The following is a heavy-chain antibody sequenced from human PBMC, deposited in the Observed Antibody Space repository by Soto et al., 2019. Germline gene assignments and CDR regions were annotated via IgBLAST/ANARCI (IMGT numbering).Heavy chain of an antibody. J-gene: IGHJ4*02. CDR1: GGSISSGGYS. Sequence: SETLSLTCAVSGGSISSGGYSWSWLRQPPGKGLESIGYIYHSGSTYYNPSLKSRVTISVDRSKNQFSLKLSSVTAADTAVYYCARGMTTVTTFDYWGQGTLVTVSS. D-gene: IGHD4-17*01. CDR2: IYHSGST. CDR3: ARGMTTVTTFDY. V-gene: IGHV4-30-2*01.